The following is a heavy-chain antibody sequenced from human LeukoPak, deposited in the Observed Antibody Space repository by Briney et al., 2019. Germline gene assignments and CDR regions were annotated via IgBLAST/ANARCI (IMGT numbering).Heavy chain of an antibody. CDR1: GFTFSTYD. Sequence: GGSLRLSCAVSGFTFSTYDMNWVRQAPGKGLEWVSFISSSDSTIYYADSVKGRFTISRDNAKNSLYLQMSSLRAEDTAVYYCARESYSSGYYCYFDYWGQGTLVTVSA. J-gene: IGHJ4*02. V-gene: IGHV3-48*03. CDR2: ISSSDSTI. D-gene: IGHD6-19*01. CDR3: ARESYSSGYYCYFDY.